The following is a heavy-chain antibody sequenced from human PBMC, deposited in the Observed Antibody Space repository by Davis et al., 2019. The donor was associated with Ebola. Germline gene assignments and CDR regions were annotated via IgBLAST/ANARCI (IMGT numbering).Heavy chain of an antibody. V-gene: IGHV2-5*01. CDR3: AHRRRDYGEICFDP. CDR1: GFSLRSSGVG. J-gene: IGHJ5*02. Sequence: SGPTLVKPTQTLTLTCSFSGFSLRSSGVGVGWIRQPPGKALEWLALIYWNDDKRYSPSLQSRLTIAKDTSKNQVVLTMTNMDPVDTATYFCAHRRRDYGEICFDPWGQGTLVTVSS. D-gene: IGHD4/OR15-4a*01. CDR2: IYWNDDK.